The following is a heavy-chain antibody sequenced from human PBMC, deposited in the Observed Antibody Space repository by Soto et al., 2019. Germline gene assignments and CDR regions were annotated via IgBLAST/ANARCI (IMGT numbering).Heavy chain of an antibody. J-gene: IGHJ4*02. Sequence: GGSLRLSCAASGFIFENFWMSWVRQAPGKGLEWVANIKQDGSDKFYVDSLKGRFTISRDIAKNSLYLQMNSLTAEDTAVYYCARQAWWLHFDSWGQGTLVTVSS. CDR1: GFIFENFW. CDR2: IKQDGSDK. CDR3: ARQAWWLHFDS. V-gene: IGHV3-7*01. D-gene: IGHD5-12*01.